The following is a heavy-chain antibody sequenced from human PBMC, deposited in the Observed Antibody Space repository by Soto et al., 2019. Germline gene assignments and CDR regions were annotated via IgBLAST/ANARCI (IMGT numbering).Heavy chain of an antibody. CDR3: AHSLARYFDCHKSRLFDY. CDR2: IYWDDDK. CDR1: GFSLSTSGVG. D-gene: IGHD3-9*01. Sequence: QITLKESGPTLVKPTQTLTLTCTFSGFSLSTSGVGVGWIRQPPGKALEWLALIYWDDDKRYSPSLKSRLTFTEDTSKNQVVLTMTNIDPVDTATYYCAHSLARYFDCHKSRLFDYWGQGTLVTVS. J-gene: IGHJ4*02. V-gene: IGHV2-5*02.